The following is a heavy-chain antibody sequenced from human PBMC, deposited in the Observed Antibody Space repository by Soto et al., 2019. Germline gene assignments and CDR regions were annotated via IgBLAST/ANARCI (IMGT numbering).Heavy chain of an antibody. CDR1: GYTFTSYG. D-gene: IGHD6-19*01. CDR3: ARDDYEGRYSSGSDWFDP. V-gene: IGHV1-18*01. Sequence: GASVKVSCRASGYTFTSYGSSWVRQAPGQGLEWMGWISAYNGNTNYAQKLQGRVTMTTDTSTSTAYMELRSLRSDDTAVYYCARDDYEGRYSSGSDWFDPWGQGTLFAVYS. J-gene: IGHJ5*02. CDR2: ISAYNGNT.